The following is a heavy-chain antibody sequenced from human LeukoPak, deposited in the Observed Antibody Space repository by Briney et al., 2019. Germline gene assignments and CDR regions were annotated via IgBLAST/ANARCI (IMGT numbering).Heavy chain of an antibody. V-gene: IGHV3-23*01. D-gene: IGHD3-22*01. Sequence: GGSLRLSCAASGFTFSSYAMSWVRQAPGKGLEWVSTMSTSGGSTYYADSVKGRFTISRDNSKNTLYLQMNSLRAEDTAVYYCAKARLVVSSPSDAFDIWGQGTMVTASS. CDR2: MSTSGGST. CDR3: AKARLVVSSPSDAFDI. J-gene: IGHJ3*02. CDR1: GFTFSSYA.